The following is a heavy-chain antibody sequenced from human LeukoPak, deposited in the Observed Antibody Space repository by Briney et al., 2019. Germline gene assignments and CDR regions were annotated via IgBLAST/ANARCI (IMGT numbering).Heavy chain of an antibody. CDR2: ISSSSSTI. D-gene: IGHD2-15*01. Sequence: GGSLRLSCAASGFTFSSYSMNWVSQAPGKGLEWVSYISSSSSTIYYADSVKGRFTISRDNAKNSLYLQMNSLRAEDTAVYYCARDLTVVVVAASDHDAFDIWGQGTMVTVSS. J-gene: IGHJ3*02. CDR1: GFTFSSYS. CDR3: ARDLTVVVVAASDHDAFDI. V-gene: IGHV3-48*01.